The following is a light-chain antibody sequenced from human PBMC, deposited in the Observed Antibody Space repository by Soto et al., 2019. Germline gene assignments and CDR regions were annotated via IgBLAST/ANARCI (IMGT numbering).Light chain of an antibody. CDR3: AAWDDSLSGVV. V-gene: IGLV1-47*01. CDR1: SSNIGSNY. Sequence: QLVLTQPPSASGAPGQRVTISCSGSSSNIGSNYVYWYQQLPGTAPKVLIYRNNQRPSGVPDRFSGSKSGTSASLAFSGLRSEDEADYYCAAWDDSLSGVVFGGGTQLTVL. CDR2: RNN. J-gene: IGLJ2*01.